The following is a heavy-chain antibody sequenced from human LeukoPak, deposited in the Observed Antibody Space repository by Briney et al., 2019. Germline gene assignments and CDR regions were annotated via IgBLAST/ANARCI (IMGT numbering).Heavy chain of an antibody. CDR3: ARDVLGSSTSCYMDY. J-gene: IGHJ4*02. Sequence: SETLSLTCTVSGGSISSSSYYWGWIRQPPGKGLEWIGSIYYSGSTYYNPSLKSRVTISVDTSKNQFSLKLGSVTAADTAVYYCARDVLGSSTSCYMDYWGQGTLVTVSS. CDR2: IYYSGST. V-gene: IGHV4-39*02. D-gene: IGHD2-2*02. CDR1: GGSISSSSYY.